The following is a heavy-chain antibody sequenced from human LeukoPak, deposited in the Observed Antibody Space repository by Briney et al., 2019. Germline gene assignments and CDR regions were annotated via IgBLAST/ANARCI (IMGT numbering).Heavy chain of an antibody. Sequence: GGSLRLSCAASGFTFSSYAMRWVRQAPGKGLEWVSAIRGSGGSTYYADSVKGRFTISRDNSKNTLYLQMNSLRAEDTTVYCCTNLVGSSGNWFNPGGRGTLVTVSP. V-gene: IGHV3-23*01. CDR1: GFTFSSYA. CDR2: IRGSGGST. J-gene: IGHJ5*02. D-gene: IGHD6-13*01. CDR3: TNLVGSSGNWFNP.